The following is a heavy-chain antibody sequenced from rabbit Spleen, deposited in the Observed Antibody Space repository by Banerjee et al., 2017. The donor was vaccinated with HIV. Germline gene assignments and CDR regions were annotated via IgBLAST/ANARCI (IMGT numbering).Heavy chain of an antibody. D-gene: IGHD1-1*01. Sequence: QEQLVESGGGLVQPEGSLTLTCTASGFSFSSSYYMCWVRQAPGKGLEWIACIYAGSSGSTYYASWAKGRFTISKTSSTTVTLQMTSLTAADTATYFCARGGTGYFGWSYALSTRLDLWGPGTLVTVS. V-gene: IGHV1S45*01. J-gene: IGHJ3*01. CDR2: IYAGSSGST. CDR1: GFSFSSSYY. CDR3: ARGGTGYFGWSYALSTRLDL.